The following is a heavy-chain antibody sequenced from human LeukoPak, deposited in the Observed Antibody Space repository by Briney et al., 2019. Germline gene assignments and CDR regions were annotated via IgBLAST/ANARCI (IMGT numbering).Heavy chain of an antibody. CDR3: ARHEGIGSSWYPNQYYFDS. CDR2: IYSSGRT. V-gene: IGHV4-4*07. D-gene: IGHD6-13*01. CDR1: GGSISNYY. J-gene: IGHJ4*02. Sequence: SETLSLTCTVSGGSISNYYWSWIRKPAGKGLEWLGRIYSSGRTNDNPSLKSRGTMSVATSQNQLSLKLTSVTAADTAVYYCARHEGIGSSWYPNQYYFDSWGQGTLVTVSS.